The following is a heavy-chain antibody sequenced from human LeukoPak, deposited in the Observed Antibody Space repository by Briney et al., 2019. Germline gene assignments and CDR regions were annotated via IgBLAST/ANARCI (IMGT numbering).Heavy chain of an antibody. CDR3: ARRSTLYSSGWFYFDY. CDR1: GYTFTDYY. CDR2: INPNSGDT. J-gene: IGHJ4*02. V-gene: IGHV1-2*02. Sequence: GASVKVSCKASGYTFTDYYMHWVRQAPGQWFEWLGWINPNSGDTNYPEKFRGRVTKTCDTSITTAYMELSRLTSDDTAVYYCARRSTLYSSGWFYFDYWGQGTLVTVSS. D-gene: IGHD6-19*01.